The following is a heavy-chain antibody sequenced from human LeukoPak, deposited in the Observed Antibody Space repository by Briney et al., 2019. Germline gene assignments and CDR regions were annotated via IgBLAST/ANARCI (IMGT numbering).Heavy chain of an antibody. V-gene: IGHV1-69*06. D-gene: IGHD2-15*01. CDR3: ATRNKDIVVDDSPVMDV. Sequence: ASVTVSCKASGGTFSSYAISWVRQAPGQGLEWMGGIIPIFGTANYAQKFQGRVTITADKSTSTAYMELSSLRSEDTAVYYCATRNKDIVVDDSPVMDVWGKGTTVTVSS. CDR2: IIPIFGTA. CDR1: GGTFSSYA. J-gene: IGHJ6*04.